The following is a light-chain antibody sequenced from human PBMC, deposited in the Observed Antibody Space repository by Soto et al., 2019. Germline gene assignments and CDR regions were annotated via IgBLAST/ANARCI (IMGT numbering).Light chain of an antibody. J-gene: IGLJ2*01. CDR3: SSYTSSSTLYVV. Sequence: QSALTQPASVSESPGQSITISCTGTSSDVGGYNYVSWYQQHPGKAPKLMIYEVSNRPSGVSNRFSGSKSGNTASLTISGLQAEDEADYYCSSYTSSSTLYVVFGGGTKVTVL. CDR1: SSDVGGYNY. CDR2: EVS. V-gene: IGLV2-14*01.